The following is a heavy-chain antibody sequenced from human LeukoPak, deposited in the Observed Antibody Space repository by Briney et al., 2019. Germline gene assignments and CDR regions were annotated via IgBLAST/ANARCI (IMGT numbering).Heavy chain of an antibody. Sequence: ASVKVSCKASGYTFTGYYMHWVRQAPGQGLEWMGWINPNSGGTNYAQKFQGRVTMTRDTSISTAYMELSRLRSDDTAVYCCARALDDSGGYYFILGAFDIWGLGTMVTVSS. J-gene: IGHJ3*02. V-gene: IGHV1-2*02. CDR3: ARALDDSGGYYFILGAFDI. CDR2: INPNSGGT. CDR1: GYTFTGYY. D-gene: IGHD3-22*01.